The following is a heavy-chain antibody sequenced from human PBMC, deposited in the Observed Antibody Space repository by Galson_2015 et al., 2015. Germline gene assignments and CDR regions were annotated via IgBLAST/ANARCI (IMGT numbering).Heavy chain of an antibody. CDR3: ARARPPGGGWLDP. Sequence: LEWMGWINAGNGNTKYSQKFQGRVTITRDTSASTAYMELSSLRSEDTAVYYCARARPPGGGWLDPWGQGTLVTVSS. D-gene: IGHD4-23*01. V-gene: IGHV1-3*01. J-gene: IGHJ5*02. CDR2: INAGNGNT.